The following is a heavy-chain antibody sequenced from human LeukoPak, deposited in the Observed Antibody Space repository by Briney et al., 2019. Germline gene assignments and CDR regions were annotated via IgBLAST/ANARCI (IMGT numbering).Heavy chain of an antibody. CDR2: INTEGTST. V-gene: IGHV3-74*01. Sequence: GSLRLSCAASGFTFRSYWMHWVRQAPGKGLVWFSRINTEGTSTTYADFVRGRFTISRDNAKNTLYLQMNSLRAEDTAVYYCARDYDRYYMDVWGKGTTVTVSS. CDR3: ARDYDRYYMDV. J-gene: IGHJ6*03. D-gene: IGHD3-3*01. CDR1: GFTFRSYW.